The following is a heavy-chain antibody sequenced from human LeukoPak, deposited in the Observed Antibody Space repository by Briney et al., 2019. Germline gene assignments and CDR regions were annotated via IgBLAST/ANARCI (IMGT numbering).Heavy chain of an antibody. Sequence: PGGSLRLSCAASGFTFSDYWMTSVRQAPGKGLEWVSAISGSGGSTYYADSVKGRFTISRDNSKNTLYLQMNSLRAEDTAVYYCAKASNYSDILTGYYWEVLHHWGQGTLVTVSS. J-gene: IGHJ1*01. CDR2: ISGSGGST. V-gene: IGHV3-23*01. CDR3: AKASNYSDILTGYYWEVLHH. CDR1: GFTFSDYW. D-gene: IGHD3-9*01.